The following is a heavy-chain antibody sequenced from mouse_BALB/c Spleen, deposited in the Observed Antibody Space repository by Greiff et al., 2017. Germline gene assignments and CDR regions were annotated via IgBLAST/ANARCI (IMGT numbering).Heavy chain of an antibody. D-gene: IGHD3-2*01. CDR3: ASQTARARAWFAY. CDR1: GFAFSSYD. V-gene: IGHV5-12-1*01. J-gene: IGHJ3*01. CDR2: ISSGGGST. Sequence: EVQGVESGGGLVKPGGSLKLSCAASGFAFSSYDMSWVRQTPEKRLEWVAYISSGGGSTYYPDTVKGRFTISRDNAKNTLYLQMSSLKSEDTAMYYCASQTARARAWFAYWGQGTLVTVSA.